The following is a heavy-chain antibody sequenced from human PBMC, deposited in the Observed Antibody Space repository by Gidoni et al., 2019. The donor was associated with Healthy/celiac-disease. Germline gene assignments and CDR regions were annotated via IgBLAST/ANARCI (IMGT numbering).Heavy chain of an antibody. CDR1: GFSLSTSGVG. CDR2: IYWDDDK. V-gene: IGHV2-5*02. J-gene: IGHJ4*02. CDR3: AHGTTVTTDFDY. D-gene: IGHD4-17*01. Sequence: QITLKESGPTLGKPTQTLTLTCTFSGFSLSTSGVGVGWIRQPPGKALEWLALIYWDDDKRSSPSLKSRLTITTDTSNNLVVLTMTNMDPVDTATYYCAHGTTVTTDFDYWGQGTLVTVSS.